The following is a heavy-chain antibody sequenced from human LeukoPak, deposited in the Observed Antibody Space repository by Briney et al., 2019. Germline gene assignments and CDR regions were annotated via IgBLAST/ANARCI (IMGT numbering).Heavy chain of an antibody. Sequence: SETLSLTCTVSGASISSSGSYWGWIRQPPGKGLEWIGSMYYSRNTYNPSLKSRVTISVDTSKNQFSLNLTSVNAADTAMYYCARVMAARREDLNWFDTWGQGTLVTVSS. V-gene: IGHV4-39*07. CDR3: ARVMAARREDLNWFDT. D-gene: IGHD6-6*01. CDR2: MYYSRNT. CDR1: GASISSSGSY. J-gene: IGHJ5*02.